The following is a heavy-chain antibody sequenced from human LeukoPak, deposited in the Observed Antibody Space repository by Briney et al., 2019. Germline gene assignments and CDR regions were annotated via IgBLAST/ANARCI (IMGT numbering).Heavy chain of an antibody. CDR1: GFTFSNYA. CDR2: ISVSGEST. V-gene: IGHV3-23*01. CDR3: IAHLPSFGSGEMDY. D-gene: IGHD3-10*01. Sequence: GGSLRLSCAASGFTFSNYAMTWVRQAPGKGLQWVSTISVSGESTYYADSVKGRFTISRDSSKSTLYLQMNSLRDEDTAVYYCIAHLPSFGSGEMDYWGQGTLVTVSS. J-gene: IGHJ4*02.